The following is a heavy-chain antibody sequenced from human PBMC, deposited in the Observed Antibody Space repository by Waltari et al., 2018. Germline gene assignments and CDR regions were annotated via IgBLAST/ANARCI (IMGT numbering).Heavy chain of an antibody. CDR1: GYTLPELS. J-gene: IGHJ3*02. CDR2: FDPEDGET. V-gene: IGHV1-24*01. CDR3: ATLLLYYYGSGSHAFDI. D-gene: IGHD3-10*01. Sequence: QVQLVQSGAEVKKPGASVKVSCKVSGYTLPELSMHWVRQAPGKGLEWMGGFDPEDGETIYAQKFQGRVTMTEDTSTDTAYMELSSLRSEDTAVYYCATLLLYYYGSGSHAFDIWGQGTMVTVSS.